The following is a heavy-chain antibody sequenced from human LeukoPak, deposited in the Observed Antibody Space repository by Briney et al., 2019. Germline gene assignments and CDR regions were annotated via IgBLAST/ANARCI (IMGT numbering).Heavy chain of an antibody. Sequence: SETLSLTCTVSGGSISSSSYYWGWIRQPPGKGLEWIGSIYYSGSTYYNPSLKSRVTISVDTSKNQFSLKLSSVTAADTAVYYCARDQAPNWFDPWGQGTLVTVSS. V-gene: IGHV4-39*07. CDR3: ARDQAPNWFDP. J-gene: IGHJ5*02. CDR2: IYYSGST. CDR1: GGSISSSSYY.